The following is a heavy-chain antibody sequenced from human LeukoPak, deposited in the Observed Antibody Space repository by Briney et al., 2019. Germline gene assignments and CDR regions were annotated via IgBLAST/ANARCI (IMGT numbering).Heavy chain of an antibody. V-gene: IGHV6-1*01. D-gene: IGHD6-13*01. CDR1: GDSVSSNSAA. CDR3: ARDRISSDWGSSSSYYYYYMDV. CDR2: TYYRSKWYN. Sequence: SQTLSLTCAISGDSVSSNSAAWNWIRQSPSRGLEWLGRTYYRSKWYNDYAVSVKSRITINPDTSKNQFSLQLNSVTPEDTAVYYCARDRISSDWGSSSSYYYYYMDVWGKGTTVTVSS. J-gene: IGHJ6*03.